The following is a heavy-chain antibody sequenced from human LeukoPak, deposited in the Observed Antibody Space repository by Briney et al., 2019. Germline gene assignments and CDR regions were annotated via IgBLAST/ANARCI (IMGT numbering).Heavy chain of an antibody. D-gene: IGHD3-22*01. CDR3: ATGDDTSGPDLYYFDF. CDR2: ISRDGRTN. V-gene: IGHV3-30*04. J-gene: IGHJ4*02. CDR1: GFTFSSYV. Sequence: GGSLRLSCAASGFTFSSYVMHWVRQDPGKGLEWVAVISRDGRTNYCADSVKGRFTISRDNSKNTLYVQMNSLRAEDTAVYYCATGDDTSGPDLYYFDFWGQGTLVTVSS.